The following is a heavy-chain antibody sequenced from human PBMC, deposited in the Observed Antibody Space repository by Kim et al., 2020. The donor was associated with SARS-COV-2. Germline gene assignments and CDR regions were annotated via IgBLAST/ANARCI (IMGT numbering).Heavy chain of an antibody. Sequence: GGSLRLSCAASGFTVSSNYMSWVRQAPGKGLEWVSVIYSGGSTYYADSVKGRFTISRDNSKNTLYLQMNSLRAEDTAVYYCARVPDYDFWSGYNYYYFDYWGQGTLVTVSS. V-gene: IGHV3-53*01. CDR3: ARVPDYDFWSGYNYYYFDY. CDR1: GFTVSSNY. D-gene: IGHD3-3*01. CDR2: IYSGGST. J-gene: IGHJ4*02.